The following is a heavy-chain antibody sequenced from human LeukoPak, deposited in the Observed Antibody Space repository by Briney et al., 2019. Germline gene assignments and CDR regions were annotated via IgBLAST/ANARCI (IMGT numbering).Heavy chain of an antibody. D-gene: IGHD6-13*01. CDR1: GFTFTSDS. V-gene: IGHV3-21*01. J-gene: IGHJ4*02. CDR2: ISSSSSYI. Sequence: GGSLRLSCAASGFTFTSDSMNWVRQAPGKGLEWVSSISSSSSYIYYADSVKGRFTISRDNAKNSLYLQMNSVRAEDTAVYYCSRDVPIANKNFDYWGQGTLVTVSS. CDR3: SRDVPIANKNFDY.